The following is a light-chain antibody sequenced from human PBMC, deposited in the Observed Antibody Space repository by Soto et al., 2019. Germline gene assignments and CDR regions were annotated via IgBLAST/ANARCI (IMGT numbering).Light chain of an antibody. CDR3: QQYNNWLKWT. J-gene: IGKJ1*01. CDR2: DAS. Sequence: EIVMTQSPATLSVSPGERATLSCRASQSISSNLAWYQRKPGQGPRLLIYDASTRATGIPARFSGSGSGTDFTLTISSLQSEDFAVYYCQQYNNWLKWTFGQGTKVDIK. CDR1: QSISSN. V-gene: IGKV3-15*01.